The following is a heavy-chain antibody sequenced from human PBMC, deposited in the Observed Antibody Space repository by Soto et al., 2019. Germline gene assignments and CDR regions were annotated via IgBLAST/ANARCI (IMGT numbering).Heavy chain of an antibody. Sequence: QKFQGRVTMTGDTSTSTVYMDLSSLRSEDTAVYYCARATIAARSLDYWGQGTLVTVSS. J-gene: IGHJ4*02. CDR3: ARATIAARSLDY. V-gene: IGHV1-46*01. D-gene: IGHD6-6*01.